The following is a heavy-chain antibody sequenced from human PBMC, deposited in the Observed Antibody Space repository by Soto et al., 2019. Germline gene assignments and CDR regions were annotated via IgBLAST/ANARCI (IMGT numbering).Heavy chain of an antibody. Sequence: QAQLVQSGAEVKKPGASVKVSCKASGYTFNSYGINWVRQAPGQGLEWLGWISAYDGNTKYAQILQGRVYLTTDNSTNTAHMELRSLRSDDTAVYYCARGGYYDSSGSRNYHYYGMNVWGQGTTVTVSS. V-gene: IGHV1-18*01. CDR1: GYTFNSYG. D-gene: IGHD3-22*01. J-gene: IGHJ6*02. CDR2: ISAYDGNT. CDR3: ARGGYYDSSGSRNYHYYGMNV.